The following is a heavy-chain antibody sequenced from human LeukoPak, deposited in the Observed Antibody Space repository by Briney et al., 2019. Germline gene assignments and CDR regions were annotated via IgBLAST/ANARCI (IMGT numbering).Heavy chain of an antibody. CDR3: ASTIVVVPAATDYFDY. J-gene: IGHJ4*02. CDR2: IIPIFGTA. D-gene: IGHD2-2*01. CDR1: GGTFSSYA. V-gene: IGHV1-69*13. Sequence: ASVKVSCKXSGGTFSSYAISWVRQAPGQGLEWMGGIIPIFGTANYSQKFQGRVTITADESTSTAYMELSSLRSEDTAVYYCASTIVVVPAATDYFDYWGQGTLVTVSS.